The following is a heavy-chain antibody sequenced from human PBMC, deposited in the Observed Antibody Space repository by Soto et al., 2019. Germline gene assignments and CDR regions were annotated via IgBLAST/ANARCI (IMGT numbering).Heavy chain of an antibody. CDR1: GDSVSSNSAA. Sequence: PSQTLSLTCAISGDSVSSNSAAWNWIRQSPSRGLEWLGRTYYRSKWYNDYAVSVKSRITINPDTSKNQFSLQLNSVTPEDTAVYYCAREGDIVATGVAIDYYGLDVWGQGTTVTVSS. CDR3: AREGDIVATGVAIDYYGLDV. D-gene: IGHD5-12*01. CDR2: TYYRSKWYN. V-gene: IGHV6-1*01. J-gene: IGHJ6*02.